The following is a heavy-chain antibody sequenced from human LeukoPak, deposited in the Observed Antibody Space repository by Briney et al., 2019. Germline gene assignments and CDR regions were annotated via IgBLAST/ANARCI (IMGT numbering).Heavy chain of an antibody. CDR3: ARGDVRYSSNL. Sequence: PSETLSLTCAVYGGSFSGYYWSWIRQPPGKGLEWIGEINHSGSTNYNPSLKSRVTISVDTSKNQFSLKLSSVTAADTAVYYCARGDVRYSSNLWGQGTLVTVSS. J-gene: IGHJ5*02. V-gene: IGHV4-34*01. D-gene: IGHD6-13*01. CDR1: GGSFSGYY. CDR2: INHSGST.